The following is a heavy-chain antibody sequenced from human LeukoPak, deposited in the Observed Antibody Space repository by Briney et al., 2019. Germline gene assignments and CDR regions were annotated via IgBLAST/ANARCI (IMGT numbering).Heavy chain of an antibody. CDR1: GGTISTYY. D-gene: IGHD1-26*01. J-gene: IGHJ6*02. V-gene: IGHV4-59*01. CDR3: ARGGSLPLYYYGLDV. Sequence: PSETLSLTCTLSGGTISTYYWNWIRQTPGKGLEWMGYIYYSGTTDYVPSLKSRVTISVDTSRNQFSLKLNSVTPADTAVYYCARGGSLPLYYYGLDVWGQGTPVTVSS. CDR2: IYYSGTT.